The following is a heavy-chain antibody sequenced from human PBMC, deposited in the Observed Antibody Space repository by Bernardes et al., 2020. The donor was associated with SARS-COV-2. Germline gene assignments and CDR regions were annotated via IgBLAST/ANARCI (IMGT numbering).Heavy chain of an antibody. CDR1: DASISSSSFY. Sequence: SETLSLTCTVSDASISSSSFYWGWIRQSPGKGLEWIGSINYSGNTYYNPSLKRRVAISIDTSTNQFSLTLSSVTTADTAVFYCVRQRNFEFFDYWGQGTLVTVSS. D-gene: IGHD1-7*01. V-gene: IGHV4-39*01. CDR3: VRQRNFEFFDY. CDR2: INYSGNT. J-gene: IGHJ4*02.